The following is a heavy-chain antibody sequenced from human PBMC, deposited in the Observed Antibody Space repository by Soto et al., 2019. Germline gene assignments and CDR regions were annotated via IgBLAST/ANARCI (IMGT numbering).Heavy chain of an antibody. D-gene: IGHD6-13*01. Sequence: GSLRLSCAASGFTFSSYGMHWVRQAPGKGLEWVAVISYDGSNKYYADSVEGRFTISRDNSKNTLYLQMNSLRAEDTAVYYCAKESAAGQFDYWGQGTLVTVSS. CDR3: AKESAAGQFDY. CDR1: GFTFSSYG. CDR2: ISYDGSNK. J-gene: IGHJ4*02. V-gene: IGHV3-30*18.